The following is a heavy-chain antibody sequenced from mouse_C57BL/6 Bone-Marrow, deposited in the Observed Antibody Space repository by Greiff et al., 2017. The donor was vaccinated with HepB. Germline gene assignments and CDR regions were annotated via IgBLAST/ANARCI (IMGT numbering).Heavy chain of an antibody. CDR3: ANDGYYAWFAY. Sequence: DVQLQQSGPELVKPGASVKMSCKASGYTFTDYNMHWVKQSHGKSLEWIGYINPNNGGTSYNQKFKGKATLTVNKSSSTAYMELRSLTSEDSAVYYCANDGYYAWFAYWGQGTLVTVSA. D-gene: IGHD2-3*01. CDR2: INPNNGGT. CDR1: GYTFTDYN. J-gene: IGHJ3*01. V-gene: IGHV1-22*01.